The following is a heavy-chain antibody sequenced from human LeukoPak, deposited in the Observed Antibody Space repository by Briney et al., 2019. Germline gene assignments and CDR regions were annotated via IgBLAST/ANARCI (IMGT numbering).Heavy chain of an antibody. CDR1: GGSISSYY. V-gene: IGHV4-4*08. Sequence: PSETLSLTCTVSGGSISSYYWSWIRQPPGKGLEWIGYIYYSGSTNYNPSLKSRVTISVDTSKNQFSLKLSSVTAADTAVYYCARDRGGPNDYWGQGTLVTVSS. D-gene: IGHD3-16*01. J-gene: IGHJ4*02. CDR2: IYYSGST. CDR3: ARDRGGPNDY.